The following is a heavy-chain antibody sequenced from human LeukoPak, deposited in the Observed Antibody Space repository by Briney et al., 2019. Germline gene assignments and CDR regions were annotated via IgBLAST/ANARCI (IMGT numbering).Heavy chain of an antibody. J-gene: IGHJ6*03. V-gene: IGHV4-34*01. CDR1: GGSFSGYY. CDR2: INHSGST. D-gene: IGHD3-10*01. Sequence: SETLSLTCAVYGGSFSGYYWSWIRQPPGKGLEWIGEINHSGSTNYNPSLKRRVTISLDTSKNQFSLKLSSVTAADTAVYYCAREAYYYTSGSFSTNYYYYMDVWGKGTPVTISS. CDR3: AREAYYYTSGSFSTNYYYYMDV.